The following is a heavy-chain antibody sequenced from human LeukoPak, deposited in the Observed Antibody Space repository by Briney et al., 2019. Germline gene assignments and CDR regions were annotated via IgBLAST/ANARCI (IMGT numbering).Heavy chain of an antibody. Sequence: ASVKVSCKASGYTFTSYYMHWVRQAPGQGLEWMGIINPSGGSTSYAQKFQGRVTTTRDTSTSTVYMELSSLRSEDTAVYYCASGLESYWYFDLWGRGTLVTVSS. CDR1: GYTFTSYY. J-gene: IGHJ2*01. CDR3: ASGLESYWYFDL. V-gene: IGHV1-46*01. D-gene: IGHD6-19*01. CDR2: INPSGGST.